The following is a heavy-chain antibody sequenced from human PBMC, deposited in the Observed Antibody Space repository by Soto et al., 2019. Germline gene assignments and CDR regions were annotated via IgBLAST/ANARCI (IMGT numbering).Heavy chain of an antibody. J-gene: IGHJ2*01. CDR1: GGTFSSYA. V-gene: IGHV1-69*06. CDR3: ARRGDCTNGVCYNYWYFDL. CDR2: IIPIFGTA. Sequence: ASVQVSCKASGGTFSSYAISWVRQAPGQGLEWMGGIIPIFGTANYAQKFQGRVTITADKSTSTAYMELSSLRSEDTAVYYCARRGDCTNGVCYNYWYFDLWGRGTLVTVSS. D-gene: IGHD2-8*01.